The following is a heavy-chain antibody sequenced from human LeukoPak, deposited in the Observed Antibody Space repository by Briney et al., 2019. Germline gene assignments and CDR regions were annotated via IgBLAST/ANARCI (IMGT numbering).Heavy chain of an antibody. D-gene: IGHD3-10*01. CDR2: VYYTGRT. CDR3: ARHMSVSYDAFDL. Sequence: SETLSLTCTVSGGSLTGYYWSWIRQPPGKGLEWIAYVYYTGRTLHNPSLESRVTISVDTSKTQISLKLTSVTAADTAVYYCARHMSVSYDAFDLWGRGTPVTVSS. J-gene: IGHJ3*01. CDR1: GGSLTGYY. V-gene: IGHV4-59*08.